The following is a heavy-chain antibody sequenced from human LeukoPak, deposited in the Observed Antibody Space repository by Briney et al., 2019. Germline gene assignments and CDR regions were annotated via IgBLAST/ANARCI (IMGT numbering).Heavy chain of an antibody. Sequence: PGGSLRLSCAASGFTFSTYWMSWVRQAPGKGLEWVAHMNQDGSEKYYVDSVKGRFTISRDNAKNSVYLQMNSLRAEDTAMYYCARSTAGLDYWGQGTLVTVSS. CDR3: ARSTAGLDY. D-gene: IGHD4-11*01. J-gene: IGHJ4*02. V-gene: IGHV3-7*01. CDR2: MNQDGSEK. CDR1: GFTFSTYW.